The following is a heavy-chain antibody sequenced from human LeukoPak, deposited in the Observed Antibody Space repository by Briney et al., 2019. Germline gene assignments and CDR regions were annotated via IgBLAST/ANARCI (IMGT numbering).Heavy chain of an antibody. CDR2: IKEDGTEK. Sequence: QTGGSLRLSCAASGFTFSSYWMSWVRQAPGKGLEWVANIKEDGTEKYYVDSVKGRFTISRDNAKNSLYLQTNSLRAEDTAVFYCARGAYYSGWAEDYWGQGTLVTVSS. CDR1: GFTFSSYW. V-gene: IGHV3-7*01. J-gene: IGHJ4*02. D-gene: IGHD6-19*01. CDR3: ARGAYYSGWAEDY.